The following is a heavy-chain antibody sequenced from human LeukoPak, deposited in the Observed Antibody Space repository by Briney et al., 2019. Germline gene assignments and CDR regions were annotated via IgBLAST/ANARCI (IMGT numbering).Heavy chain of an antibody. CDR2: ISSSSSTI. CDR3: ARENAGFFDGLQNLDY. CDR1: GFTLSSYS. D-gene: IGHD3-9*01. V-gene: IGHV3-48*02. Sequence: GGSLRLSCAASGFTLSSYSMNWVRQAPGKGLEWVSYISSSSSTIYYADSVKGRFTISRDNAKNSLYLQMNSLRDEDTAVYYCARENAGFFDGLQNLDYGAQGPLATVPS. J-gene: IGHJ4*02.